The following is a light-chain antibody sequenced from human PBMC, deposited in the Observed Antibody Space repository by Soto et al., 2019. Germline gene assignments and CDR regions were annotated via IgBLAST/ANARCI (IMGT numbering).Light chain of an antibody. J-gene: IGKJ3*01. CDR2: SAS. Sequence: DVQMTQSPSSVSASVGDRVTITCRASQSLTKWLAWYQQKPGQAPKLLIYSASTLHSGVPSRFSGAGSGTDFTLTINNLQHEDVATYYCQKGNSLPPFTFGPGTRVDI. CDR1: QSLTKW. V-gene: IGKV1D-12*01. CDR3: QKGNSLPPFT.